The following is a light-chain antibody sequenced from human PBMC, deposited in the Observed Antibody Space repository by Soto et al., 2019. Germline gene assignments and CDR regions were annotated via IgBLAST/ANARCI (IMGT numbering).Light chain of an antibody. CDR1: QSVSSN. V-gene: IGKV3-15*01. J-gene: IGKJ1*01. Sequence: EIVMTQSPATLSVSPGERASLSCRASQSVSSNLAWYQQKPGQAPRLLIYDASTSPTGIPGRFSVSGSGTEFTLTISSLQSEDFAVYYCQQYNNWPPMAFGQGTKVEI. CDR2: DAS. CDR3: QQYNNWPPMA.